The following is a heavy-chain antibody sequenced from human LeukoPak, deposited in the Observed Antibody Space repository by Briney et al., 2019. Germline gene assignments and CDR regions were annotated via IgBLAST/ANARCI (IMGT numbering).Heavy chain of an antibody. V-gene: IGHV3-7*05. J-gene: IGHJ4*02. CDR1: GFTFSSHW. D-gene: IGHD6-19*01. Sequence: GGSLRLSCAASGFTFSSHWMSWVRQAPGKGLEWVAIIKTDGSEEDYVDAVKGRFTIPRDNAKNCLYLQMNNLRAEDTAVYYCARDWNGSGWPTDYWGQGTLVTVSS. CDR3: ARDWNGSGWPTDY. CDR2: IKTDGSEE.